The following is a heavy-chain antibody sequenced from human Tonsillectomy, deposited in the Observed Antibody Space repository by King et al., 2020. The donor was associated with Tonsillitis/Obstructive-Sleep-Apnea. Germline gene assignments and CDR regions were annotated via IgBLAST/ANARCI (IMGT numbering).Heavy chain of an antibody. D-gene: IGHD1-14*01. J-gene: IGHJ3*02. CDR3: ARVETTLGAFDI. Sequence: QLVQSGAEVKKPGASVKVSCKASGYRFTTYGISWVRQAPGQGLEWMGWISAYNGNTKYAQKLQGRVTMTTDTSTNTAYMELRSLRSDDTAFYYCARVETTLGAFDIWGQETMVTVSS. V-gene: IGHV1-18*01. CDR1: GYRFTTYG. CDR2: ISAYNGNT.